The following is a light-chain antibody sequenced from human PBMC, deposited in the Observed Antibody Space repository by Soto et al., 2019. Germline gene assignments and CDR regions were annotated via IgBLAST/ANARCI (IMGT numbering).Light chain of an antibody. CDR3: QQYSTYSIT. CDR1: QSISHW. Sequence: DIQMTQSPSTLSASVGDRVTITCRASQSISHWLAWYQQKPGKAPTVLIYQASTLESGVPSRFSGSGSGTEFTLTISSLQPDDFATYYCQQYSTYSITFGGGTTVEMK. J-gene: IGKJ4*01. V-gene: IGKV1-5*03. CDR2: QAS.